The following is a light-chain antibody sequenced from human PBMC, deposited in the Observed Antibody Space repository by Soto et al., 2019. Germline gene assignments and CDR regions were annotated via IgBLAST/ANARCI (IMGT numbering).Light chain of an antibody. CDR1: PSVSSSY. V-gene: IGKV3-20*01. CDR3: QQYGSSPST. CDR2: GAS. J-gene: IGKJ1*01. Sequence: EIVLTQSPGTLYFSPGERATLSCRASPSVSSSYLAWYQQKPGQAPRLLIYGASSRATGIPDRFSGSVSGTDFTLTISRLEPEDSAVYYCQQYGSSPSTCGQGTKVEIK.